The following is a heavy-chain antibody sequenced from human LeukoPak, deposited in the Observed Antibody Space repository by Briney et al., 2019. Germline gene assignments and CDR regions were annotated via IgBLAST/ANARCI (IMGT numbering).Heavy chain of an antibody. CDR3: AGGRQLPSDY. D-gene: IGHD2-2*01. Sequence: SETLSLTCTVSGGSISSSSYYWGWIRQPPGKGLEWIGSIYYSGSTYYNPSLKSRVTISVDTSKNQFSLKLSSVTAADTAVYYCAGGRQLPSDYWGQGTLVTVSS. J-gene: IGHJ4*02. CDR1: GGSISSSSYY. CDR2: IYYSGST. V-gene: IGHV4-39*01.